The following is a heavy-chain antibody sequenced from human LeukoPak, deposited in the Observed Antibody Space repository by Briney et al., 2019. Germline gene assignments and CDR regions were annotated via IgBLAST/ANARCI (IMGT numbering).Heavy chain of an antibody. Sequence: GGSLRLSCAASGFTFSSYWMSWVRQAPGKGLEWVADIKQDGSEKYYVDSVKGRFTISRDNAKNSLYLQMNSLRDEDTAVYYCARDMGIAARPACFDYWGQGTLVTVSS. J-gene: IGHJ4*02. V-gene: IGHV3-7*01. CDR1: GFTFSSYW. CDR2: IKQDGSEK. CDR3: ARDMGIAARPACFDY. D-gene: IGHD6-6*01.